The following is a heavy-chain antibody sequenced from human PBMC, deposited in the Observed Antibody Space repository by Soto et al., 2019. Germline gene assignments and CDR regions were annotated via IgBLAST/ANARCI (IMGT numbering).Heavy chain of an antibody. CDR1: GFSVSNNY. CDR2: FYSGGDT. Sequence: PGGSLSLSCAASGFSVSNNYMNWVRQAPGKGLEWVSVFYSGGDTYYADSVKGRFTISRHNSKNMLYLQMSSLRADDTAIYYCARDSPGTAVAFDIWGQGTMVTVSS. J-gene: IGHJ3*02. V-gene: IGHV3-53*04. CDR3: ARDSPGTAVAFDI. D-gene: IGHD6-19*01.